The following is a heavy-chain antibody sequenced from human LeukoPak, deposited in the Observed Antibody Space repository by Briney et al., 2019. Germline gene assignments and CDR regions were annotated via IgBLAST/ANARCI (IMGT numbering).Heavy chain of an antibody. Sequence: GKSLRLSCVVSDFSFNRYLMHWVRQAPGKGLEWVTSISDDGTNKYYSDSVRGRFTISRDNSKHMLFLEMHSLRPDDTALYFCARDATVGSAYFDLWGQGALVTVSS. J-gene: IGHJ4*02. D-gene: IGHD2-15*01. V-gene: IGHV3-30-3*01. CDR3: ARDATVGSAYFDL. CDR2: ISDDGTNK. CDR1: DFSFNRYL.